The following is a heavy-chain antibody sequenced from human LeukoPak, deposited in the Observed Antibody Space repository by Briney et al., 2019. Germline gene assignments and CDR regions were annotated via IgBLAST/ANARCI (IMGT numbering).Heavy chain of an antibody. Sequence: GGSLRLSCAASGFSFDDYGLTWVRQAPGKGLEWVSGINWNGDSTDYADSVKGRFTISRDNAKNSLYLQMNSLRAEDTALYYCARVGCSGGRCPGYGMDVWGQGTTVTVSS. CDR3: ARVGCSGGRCPGYGMDV. D-gene: IGHD2-15*01. CDR1: GFSFDDYG. CDR2: INWNGDST. J-gene: IGHJ6*02. V-gene: IGHV3-20*04.